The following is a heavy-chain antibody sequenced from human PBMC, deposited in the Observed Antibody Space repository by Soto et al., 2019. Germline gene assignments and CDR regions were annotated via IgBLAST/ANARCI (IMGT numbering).Heavy chain of an antibody. CDR2: ISCDGSDK. CDR3: AKGTAVARQHFGN. CDR1: GFTFSDFG. D-gene: IGHD6-19*01. V-gene: IGHV3-30*18. J-gene: IGHJ4*02. Sequence: QVQLVESGGGVVQPERSLRLSCAASGFTFSDFGMHWVRQAPGKGLEWVAAISCDGSDKYYLASVQGRFTISRDNTKNALYLQMNSLRTEDTAVYYCAKGTAVARQHFGNWGQGTLVTVSS.